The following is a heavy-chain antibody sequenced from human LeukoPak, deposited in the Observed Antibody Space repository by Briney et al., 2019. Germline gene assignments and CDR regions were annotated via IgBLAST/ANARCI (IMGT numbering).Heavy chain of an antibody. CDR1: GFTFSSYG. CDR3: ARAGVAAAGFPNNWFGP. Sequence: GRSLRLSCAASGFTFSSYGMHWVRQAPGKGLEWVAVIWYDGSNKYYADSVKGRFTISRDNSKSTLYLQMNSLRAEDTAVYYCARAGVAAAGFPNNWFGPWGQGTLVTVSS. J-gene: IGHJ5*02. D-gene: IGHD6-13*01. CDR2: IWYDGSNK. V-gene: IGHV3-33*01.